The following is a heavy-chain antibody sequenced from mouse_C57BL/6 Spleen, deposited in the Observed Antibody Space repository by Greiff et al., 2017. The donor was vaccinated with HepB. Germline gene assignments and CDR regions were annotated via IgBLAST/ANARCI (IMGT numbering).Heavy chain of an antibody. CDR1: GYTFTDDY. V-gene: IGHV1-26*01. D-gene: IGHD1-1*01. Sequence: VQLQQSGPERVKPGASVKISCKASGYTFTDDYMNWVKQRHGKSLEWIGDINPNNGGTSYNQKFKGKATLTVDKSSSTAYMELRSLTSEDSAVDYRASLTTLPFDRWGQRTPPTVSS. CDR3: ASLTTLPFDR. CDR2: INPNNGGT. J-gene: IGHJ2*01.